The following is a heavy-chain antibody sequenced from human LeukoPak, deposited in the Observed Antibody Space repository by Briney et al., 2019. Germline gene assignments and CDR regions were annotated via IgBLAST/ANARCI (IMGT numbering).Heavy chain of an antibody. J-gene: IGHJ3*02. V-gene: IGHV4-59*01. Sequence: SETLSLTCTVSGGSISSYYWSWIRQPPGKGLEWIGYIYYSGSTNYNHSLKSRVTISVDTSKNQFSLKLSSVTAADTAVYYCARVLVHSGSYSSAFDIWGQGTMVTVSS. CDR3: ARVLVHSGSYSSAFDI. CDR1: GGSISSYY. CDR2: IYYSGST. D-gene: IGHD1-26*01.